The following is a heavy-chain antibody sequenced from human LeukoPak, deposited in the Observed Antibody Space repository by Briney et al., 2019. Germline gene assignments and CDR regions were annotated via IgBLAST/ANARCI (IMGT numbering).Heavy chain of an antibody. Sequence: SETLSLTCAVYGGSFSGYYWSWIRQPPGNGLEWIGEINHSGSTNYNPSLKSRVTISVDTSKNQFSLKLSSVTAADTAVYYCARWPGSSFDYWGQGTLVTVPS. CDR3: ARWPGSSFDY. V-gene: IGHV4-34*01. CDR1: GGSFSGYY. CDR2: INHSGST. D-gene: IGHD7-27*01. J-gene: IGHJ4*02.